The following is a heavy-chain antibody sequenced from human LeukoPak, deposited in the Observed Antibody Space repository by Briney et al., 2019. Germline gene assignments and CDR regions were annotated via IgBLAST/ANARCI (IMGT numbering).Heavy chain of an antibody. D-gene: IGHD3-3*01. J-gene: IGHJ4*02. Sequence: PSETLSLTCTVSGGSISSYYWSLIRQPPGKGLEWIGYIYYSGSTNYNPSLKSRVTISVDTSKNQFSLKLSSVTAADTAVYYCARARGSIFGVVIDYWGQGTLVTVSS. CDR1: GGSISSYY. V-gene: IGHV4-59*01. CDR3: ARARGSIFGVVIDY. CDR2: IYYSGST.